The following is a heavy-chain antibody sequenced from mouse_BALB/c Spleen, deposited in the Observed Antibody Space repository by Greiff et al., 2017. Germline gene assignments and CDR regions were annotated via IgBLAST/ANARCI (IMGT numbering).Heavy chain of an antibody. CDR3: ASPYDP. J-gene: IGHJ4*01. CDR1: GYSITSDYV. V-gene: IGHV3-2*02. D-gene: IGHD2-12*01. CDR2: ISYSGRT. Sequence: EVQLQESGPGLVKPSQSLSLTCTVTGYSITSDYVRNWIRQFPGNKLEWMDFISYSGRTSYNPSLKSRISITLDTSNNQFFLQLNSVTTENTATYYCASPYDPWGQGTSVTVSS.